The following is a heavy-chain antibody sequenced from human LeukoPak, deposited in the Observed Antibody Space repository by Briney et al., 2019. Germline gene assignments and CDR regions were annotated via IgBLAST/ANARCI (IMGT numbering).Heavy chain of an antibody. D-gene: IGHD4/OR15-4a*01. Sequence: GALSLSWAAAGFPFSNYAMSWVRQAPGKGLEGGGRIKSKTDGGTRDYAAPVRGRFTISRDDSKNTLYLQMNSLKTEDTAVYYCTTFDYAAFLIWGQGTMVTVSS. V-gene: IGHV3-15*01. CDR1: GFPFSNYA. CDR2: IKSKTDGGTR. J-gene: IGHJ3*02. CDR3: TTFDYAAFLI.